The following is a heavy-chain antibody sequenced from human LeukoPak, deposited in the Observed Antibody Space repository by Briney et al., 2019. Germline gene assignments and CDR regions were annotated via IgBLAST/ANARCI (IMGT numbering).Heavy chain of an antibody. V-gene: IGHV1-69*05. CDR3: AAIPAESIHFDY. Sequence: SVKVSCKASGGTFSSYAISWVRQAPGQGLEWMGRIIPIFGTANYAQKFQGRVTITTDESTSTAYMELSSLRSEDTAVYYCAAIPAESIHFDYWGQGTLVTVSS. CDR2: IIPIFGTA. D-gene: IGHD6-25*01. CDR1: GGTFSSYA. J-gene: IGHJ4*02.